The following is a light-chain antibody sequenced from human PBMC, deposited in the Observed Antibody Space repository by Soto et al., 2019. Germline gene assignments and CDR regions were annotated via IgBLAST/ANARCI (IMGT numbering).Light chain of an antibody. CDR3: QQYNDWPRT. V-gene: IGKV3-15*01. Sequence: DIVMTQSPATLSVSPGERATLSCRASQSVSSNLAWHQQKRGQAPRLLMYGASTRATGIPVRFSGSGSGTEFTLIISSLQSEDFAVYYCQQYNDWPRTFGQGTKVEIK. CDR2: GAS. CDR1: QSVSSN. J-gene: IGKJ1*01.